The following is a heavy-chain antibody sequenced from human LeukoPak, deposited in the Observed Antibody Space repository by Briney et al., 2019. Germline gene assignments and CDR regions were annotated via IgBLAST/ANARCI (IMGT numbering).Heavy chain of an antibody. V-gene: IGHV3-33*01. D-gene: IGHD3-10*01. CDR3: ARAVGGGEYYFDY. J-gene: IGHJ4*02. CDR1: GFTFSSYG. CDR2: IWYDGSNK. Sequence: GMSLRLSCAASGFTFSSYGMHWVRQAPGKGLEWVAVIWYDGSNKYYADSVKGRFTISRDNSKNTLYLQMNSLRAEDTAVYYCARAVGGGEYYFDYWGQGTLVTVSS.